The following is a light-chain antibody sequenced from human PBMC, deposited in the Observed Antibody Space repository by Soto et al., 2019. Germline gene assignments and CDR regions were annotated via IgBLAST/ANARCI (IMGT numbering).Light chain of an antibody. J-gene: IGKJ3*01. CDR1: QSISSW. V-gene: IGKV1-5*03. CDR3: QQSYITPRN. Sequence: DIQITQSPPTLSASVGDRVTITCLASQSISSWLAWYQQRPGKAPKLLIYKASSLESGVPSRFSGSGSGTEFTLTISSLQPEDFATYYCQQSYITPRNFGPGTKVDI. CDR2: KAS.